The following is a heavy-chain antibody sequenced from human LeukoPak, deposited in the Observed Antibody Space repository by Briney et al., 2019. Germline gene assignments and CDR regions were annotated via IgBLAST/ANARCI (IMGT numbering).Heavy chain of an antibody. Sequence: SETLSLTCTVSGGSINSYYWSWIRQPPGKGLEWIGYIYYSGSANYNPSLKSRVTISVDTSKNQFSLKLSSVAAADTAIYYCARHISYGGDSAFGYWGQGTLVTVSS. CDR1: GGSINSYY. CDR2: IYYSGSA. V-gene: IGHV4-59*08. D-gene: IGHD4-23*01. CDR3: ARHISYGGDSAFGY. J-gene: IGHJ4*02.